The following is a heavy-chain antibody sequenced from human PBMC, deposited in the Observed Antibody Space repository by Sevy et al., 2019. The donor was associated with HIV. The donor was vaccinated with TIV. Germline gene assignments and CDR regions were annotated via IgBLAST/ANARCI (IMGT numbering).Heavy chain of an antibody. CDR2: IYYSGST. J-gene: IGHJ4*02. V-gene: IGHV4-59*12. CDR3: ARGDYYDSSGYPL. D-gene: IGHD3-22*01. CDR1: GGSISSYY. Sequence: SETLSLTCTVSGGSISSYYWSWIRQPPGKGVEWIGYIYYSGSTNYNPSLKSRVTISVDTSKNQFSLKLSSVTAADTAVYYCARGDYYDSSGYPLWGQGTLVTVSS.